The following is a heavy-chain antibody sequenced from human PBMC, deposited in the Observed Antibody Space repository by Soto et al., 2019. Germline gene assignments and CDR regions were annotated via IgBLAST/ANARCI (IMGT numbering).Heavy chain of an antibody. D-gene: IGHD2-21*01. CDR1: GGSFSGYY. V-gene: IGHV4-34*01. CDR2: INHSGST. Sequence: SETLSLTCAVYGGSFSGYYWTWIRQPPGTGLEWIGEINHSGSTNYNPSLKSRVTISVDTSKNQFSLKLTSVTAADTAVYYCARDKIPGLFAYWGQGTLVPGSS. J-gene: IGHJ4*02. CDR3: ARDKIPGLFAY.